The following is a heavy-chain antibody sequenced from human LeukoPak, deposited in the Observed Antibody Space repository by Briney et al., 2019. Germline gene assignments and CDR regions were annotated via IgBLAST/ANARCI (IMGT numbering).Heavy chain of an antibody. CDR3: AKGPHVGSGYHPDY. V-gene: IGHV3-23*01. J-gene: IGHJ4*02. CDR1: GFTFSSAA. CDR2: VTGSGERT. D-gene: IGHD3-22*01. Sequence: GGSLRLSCAASGFTFSSAAMTWVRQAPGKGLEWVSTVTGSGERTYYADSVKGRFTISRDYSKNTLHLQMNSLRVEDTAIYYCAKGPHVGSGYHPDYWGQGNLVTVSS.